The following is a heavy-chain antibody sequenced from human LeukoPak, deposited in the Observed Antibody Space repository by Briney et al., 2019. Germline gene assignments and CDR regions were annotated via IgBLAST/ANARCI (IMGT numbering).Heavy chain of an antibody. CDR3: ARILLWFGELINWFDP. Sequence: PSGTLSLPSTFSGGSISSSSYYWGGIRQPPGKGREGIGRIYYSGSTYYNPSLKSRVTISVDTSKNQFSLKLSSVTAADTAVYYCARILLWFGELINWFDPWGQGTLVTVSS. CDR2: IYYSGST. D-gene: IGHD3-10*01. CDR1: GGSISSSSYY. V-gene: IGHV4-39*07. J-gene: IGHJ5*02.